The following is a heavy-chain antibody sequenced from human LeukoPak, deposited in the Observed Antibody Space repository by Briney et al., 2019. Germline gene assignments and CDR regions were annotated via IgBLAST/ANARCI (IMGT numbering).Heavy chain of an antibody. CDR2: ISSSSSYI. Sequence: GGSLRLSCAASGFTFSSYSMNWVRQAPGKGLEGVSSISSSSSYIYYADSVKGRFTISRDNAKNSLYLQMNSLRAEDTAVYYCARAPILYYDFWSGWAPFDYWGQGTLVTVSS. J-gene: IGHJ4*02. CDR3: ARAPILYYDFWSGWAPFDY. D-gene: IGHD3-3*01. V-gene: IGHV3-21*01. CDR1: GFTFSSYS.